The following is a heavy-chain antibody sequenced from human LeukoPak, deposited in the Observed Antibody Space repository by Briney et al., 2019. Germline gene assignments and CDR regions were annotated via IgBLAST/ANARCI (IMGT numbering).Heavy chain of an antibody. CDR3: ARDEIPPYYYDSSGYFDY. D-gene: IGHD3-22*01. J-gene: IGHJ4*02. V-gene: IGHV3-21*01. CDR1: GFTFSSYS. Sequence: GGSLGLSCAAPGFTFSSYSMNWVRQAPGKGLEWVSSISSSSSYIYYADSVKGRFTISRDNAKNSLYLQMNSLRAEDTAVYYCARDEIPPYYYDSSGYFDYWGQGTLVTVSS. CDR2: ISSSSSYI.